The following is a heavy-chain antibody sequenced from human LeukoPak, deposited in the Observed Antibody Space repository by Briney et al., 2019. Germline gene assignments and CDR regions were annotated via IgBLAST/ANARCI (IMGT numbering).Heavy chain of an antibody. V-gene: IGHV4-34*01. CDR1: GGSFSGYY. Sequence: SETLSLTCAVYGGSFSGYYWSWIRQPPGKGLEWIGEINHSGSTNYNPSLKSRVTISVDTSKNQFSLKLSSVTAADTAVYYCARAVTNDAFDIWGQGTMVTVSS. CDR2: INHSGST. J-gene: IGHJ3*02. CDR3: ARAVTNDAFDI.